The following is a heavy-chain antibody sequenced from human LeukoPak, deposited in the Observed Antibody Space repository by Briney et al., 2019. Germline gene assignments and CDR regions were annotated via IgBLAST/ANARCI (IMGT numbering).Heavy chain of an antibody. V-gene: IGHV4-39*07. D-gene: IGHD2-8*02. CDR2: IYYSGST. J-gene: IGHJ4*02. CDR3: ARDSLLSLDY. Sequence: SETLPLTCTVSGGSISSSSYYWGWIRQPPGKGLEWIGSIYYSGSTYYNPSLKSRVTISVDTSKNQFSLKLSSVTAADTAVYYCARDSLLSLDYWGQGTLVTVSS. CDR1: GGSISSSSYY.